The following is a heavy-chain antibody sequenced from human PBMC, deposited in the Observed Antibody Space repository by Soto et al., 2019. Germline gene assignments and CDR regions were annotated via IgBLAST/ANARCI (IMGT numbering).Heavy chain of an antibody. CDR1: GLTVRGKKY. CDR2: LYDVDGT. CDR3: ASWLEREHAYDI. D-gene: IGHD1-1*01. J-gene: IGHJ3*02. Sequence: GGSLRLSCADLGLTVRGKKYITWVRQAPGKGLEWVSALYDVDGTYYADSAKGRFTISRDNSNNIIYLQMNSLGPDDTAVYYCASWLEREHAYDIWGLGTMVTVSS. V-gene: IGHV3-53*01.